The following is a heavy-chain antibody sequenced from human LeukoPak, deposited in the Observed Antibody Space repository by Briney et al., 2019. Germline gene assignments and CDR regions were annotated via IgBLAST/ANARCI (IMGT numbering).Heavy chain of an antibody. D-gene: IGHD4-17*01. CDR2: ISSSGSTI. Sequence: LGGSLRLSCAASGFTFSSYEMNWVRQAPGKGLEWVSYISSSGSTIYYADSVKGRFTISRDNAKNSLYLQMNSLRAEDTAMYYCTSHPHYGDFDFWGHGALVSVSS. V-gene: IGHV3-48*03. CDR1: GFTFSSYE. CDR3: TSHPHYGDFDF. J-gene: IGHJ4*01.